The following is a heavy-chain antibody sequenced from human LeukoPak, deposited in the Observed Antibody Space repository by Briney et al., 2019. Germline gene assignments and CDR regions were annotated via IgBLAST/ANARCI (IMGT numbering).Heavy chain of an antibody. V-gene: IGHV3-21*04. Sequence: PGGSLRLSCAASGFTFSSYSMNWVRQAPGKGLEWVSSISSSSSYIYYADSVKGRFTISRDNAKNSLYLQMNSLRAEDTALYYCARVVGYYSDSSGSYYFDYWGQGTLVTVSS. CDR3: ARVVGYYSDSSGSYYFDY. CDR2: ISSSSSYI. CDR1: GFTFSSYS. D-gene: IGHD3-22*01. J-gene: IGHJ4*02.